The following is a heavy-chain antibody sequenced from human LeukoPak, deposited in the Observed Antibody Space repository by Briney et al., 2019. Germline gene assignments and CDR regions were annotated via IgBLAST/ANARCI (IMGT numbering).Heavy chain of an antibody. Sequence: GGSLRLSCAASGFTFSSYSMNWVRQAPGKGLEGVAVISYDGSNKYYADSVKGRFTISRDNSKNTLYLQMNSLRAEDTAVYYCAKDQGSSSWYEFDYWGQGTLVTVSS. V-gene: IGHV3-30*18. J-gene: IGHJ4*02. D-gene: IGHD6-13*01. CDR3: AKDQGSSSWYEFDY. CDR2: ISYDGSNK. CDR1: GFTFSSYS.